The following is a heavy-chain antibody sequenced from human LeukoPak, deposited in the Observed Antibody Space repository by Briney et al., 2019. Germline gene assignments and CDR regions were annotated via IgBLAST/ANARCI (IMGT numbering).Heavy chain of an antibody. V-gene: IGHV3-74*01. CDR2: INQDGSAT. Sequence: PGGSLRLSCAASGFTFSHYCMYWVRQAPGKGLVWVSRINQDGSATSYADFVKGRFTTSRDNAKNTLYLQMNSLRAEDTAVYYCGRDFRYGMDVWGQGTTVTVSS. CDR1: GFTFSHYC. J-gene: IGHJ6*02. CDR3: GRDFRYGMDV.